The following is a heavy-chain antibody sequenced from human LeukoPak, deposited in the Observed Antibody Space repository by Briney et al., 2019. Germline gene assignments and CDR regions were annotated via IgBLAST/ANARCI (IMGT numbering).Heavy chain of an antibody. V-gene: IGHV1-2*02. Sequence: ASVKVSCKASGYTFTGYYMHWVRQAPGQGLEWMGWINPNSGGTNYAQKFQGRVTMTRDTSISTAYMELSRLRSDDTAVYYCARIRSSGYYNAFEWDYWGQGTLVTVSS. D-gene: IGHD3-22*01. J-gene: IGHJ4*02. CDR3: ARIRSSGYYNAFEWDY. CDR2: INPNSGGT. CDR1: GYTFTGYY.